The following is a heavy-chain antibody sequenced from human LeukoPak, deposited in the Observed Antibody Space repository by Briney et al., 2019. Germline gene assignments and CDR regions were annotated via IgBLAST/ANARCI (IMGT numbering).Heavy chain of an antibody. Sequence: GGSLRLSCAASEFTFSDYSMNWVRQAPGKGLEWISYIGIDSGNTNYADSVKGRFTIPGDKAKNSLYLQMNSLRVEDTAVYYCARDYKYAFDNWGQGTLVTVSS. CDR3: ARDYKYAFDN. V-gene: IGHV3-48*01. CDR2: IGIDSGNT. D-gene: IGHD5-24*01. CDR1: EFTFSDYS. J-gene: IGHJ4*02.